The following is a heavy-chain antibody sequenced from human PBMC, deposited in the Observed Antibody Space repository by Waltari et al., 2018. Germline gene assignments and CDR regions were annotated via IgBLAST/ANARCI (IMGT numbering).Heavy chain of an antibody. CDR3: ASAWGYYNGIESDY. CDR2: IIPIFGTA. J-gene: IGHJ4*02. Sequence: QVQLVQSGAEVKKPGSSVKVSCNASGGTFSSYAIRWVRQAPGQGLEWMGGIIPIFGTANYAQKFQGRVTITTDESTSTAYMGLSSLRSEDTAVYYCASAWGYYNGIESDYWGQGTLVTVSS. V-gene: IGHV1-69*05. D-gene: IGHD3-9*01. CDR1: GGTFSSYA.